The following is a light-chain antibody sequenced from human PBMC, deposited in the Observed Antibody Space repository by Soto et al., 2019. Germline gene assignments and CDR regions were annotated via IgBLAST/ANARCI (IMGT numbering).Light chain of an antibody. J-gene: IGLJ1*01. Sequence: QSVLTQPASGYGAPGQSITISCTGTSSDVGGYDYVSWYQQHPGKAPKLMVYDVSTRPSGVSNRFSGSKSGNTASLTISGLQTEDEAEYYCSSYTSTNSLVFGTGTKVTV. V-gene: IGLV2-14*01. CDR1: SSDVGGYDY. CDR2: DVS. CDR3: SSYTSTNSLV.